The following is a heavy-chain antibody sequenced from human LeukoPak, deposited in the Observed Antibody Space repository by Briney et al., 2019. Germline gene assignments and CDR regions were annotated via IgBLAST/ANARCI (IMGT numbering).Heavy chain of an antibody. CDR2: ISWNSGSI. CDR1: GFTFDDYA. V-gene: IGHV3-9*03. D-gene: IGHD6-13*01. Sequence: PGRSLRLSCAASGFTFDDYAMHWVRQAPGKGLEWVSGISWNSGSIGYADSVKGRFTISRDNAKNSLYLQMNGLRAEDMALYYCAKSAAAGYHFDYWGQGTLVTVSS. J-gene: IGHJ4*02. CDR3: AKSAAAGYHFDY.